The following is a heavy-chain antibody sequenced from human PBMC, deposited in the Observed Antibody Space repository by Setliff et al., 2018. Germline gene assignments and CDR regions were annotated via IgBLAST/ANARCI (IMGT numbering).Heavy chain of an antibody. CDR2: IKQDGSEK. J-gene: IGHJ3*02. Sequence: LRLSCEASGFTFPSYWMSWVRQAPGKGLEWVANIKQDGSEKYYVDSVKGRFAISRDNAKNSLYLQMNSLRAEDTAMYYCARDATYYDFWSDYSPDAFEIWGQGTRVTVSS. CDR1: GFTFPSYW. V-gene: IGHV3-7*01. CDR3: ARDATYYDFWSDYSPDAFEI. D-gene: IGHD3-3*01.